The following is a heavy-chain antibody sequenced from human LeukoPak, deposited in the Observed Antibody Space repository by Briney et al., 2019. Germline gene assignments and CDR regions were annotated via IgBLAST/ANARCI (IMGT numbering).Heavy chain of an antibody. D-gene: IGHD6-6*01. CDR3: AKDRSTIAPRRGDY. V-gene: IGHV3-23*01. CDR2: ISGSGGST. CDR1: GFTFSSYA. Sequence: GGSLRLSCAASGFTFSSYAMSWVRQAPGKGLEWVSAISGSGGSTYYAESVKGRFTISRDNSKKTLYPQMNSLRAEDTAVYYCAKDRSTIAPRRGDYWGQGTLVTVSS. J-gene: IGHJ4*02.